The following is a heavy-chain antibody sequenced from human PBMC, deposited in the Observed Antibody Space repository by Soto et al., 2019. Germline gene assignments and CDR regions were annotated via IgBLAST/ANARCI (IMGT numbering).Heavy chain of an antibody. CDR2: IYPGDSDT. J-gene: IGHJ4*02. CDR3: ARLTRVLLLAGNFDY. CDR1: GYSFTSYW. D-gene: IGHD3-3*02. Sequence: PGESLKISCKGSGYSFTSYWIGWVRQMPGKGLEWMGIIYPGDSDTRYSPSFQGQVTISADKSISTAYLQWSSLKASDTAMYYCARLTRVLLLAGNFDYWGQGTLVTVSS. V-gene: IGHV5-51*01.